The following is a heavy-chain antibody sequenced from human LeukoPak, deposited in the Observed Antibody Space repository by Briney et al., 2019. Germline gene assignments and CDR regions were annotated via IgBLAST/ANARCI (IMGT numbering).Heavy chain of an antibody. J-gene: IGHJ4*02. V-gene: IGHV4-4*07. CDR2: IYTSGST. CDR1: GGSISSYY. D-gene: IGHD3-10*01. Sequence: NPSETLSLTCTVSGGSISSYYWSWIRQPAGKGLEWIGRIYTSGSTNYNPSLKSRVTMSVDTSKNQFSLKLSSVTAADTAVYYCAREGNYYGSGSYYNVGYFDYWGQGTLVTVSS. CDR3: AREGNYYGSGSYYNVGYFDY.